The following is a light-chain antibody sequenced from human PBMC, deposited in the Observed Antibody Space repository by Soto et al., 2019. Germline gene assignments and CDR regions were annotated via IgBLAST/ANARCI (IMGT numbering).Light chain of an antibody. V-gene: IGKV1-5*03. CDR3: QQYKSHRRT. Sequence: GDSVTLPCPASQSVTGWLAWYQQKPGKAPKLLIYKASSLESGVPSRFSGSGSETEFTLTINSLQPDDVASYYCQQYKSHRRTFGQGTKVDIK. J-gene: IGKJ1*01. CDR2: KAS. CDR1: QSVTGW.